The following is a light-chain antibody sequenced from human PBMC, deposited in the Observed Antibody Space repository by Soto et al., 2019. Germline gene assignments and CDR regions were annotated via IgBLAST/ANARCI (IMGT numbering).Light chain of an antibody. V-gene: IGKV3-20*01. J-gene: IGKJ1*01. Sequence: EIWVTQSPGNLAFSPGERATLSCRARQRFPRSLLAWYPQKPGQAPRLLIYATSSRATGIPDRFSGSGSGTDFTLTISRLEPEDFAVYYCQQYAVSHRTFGQGTKVEI. CDR2: ATS. CDR1: QRFPRSL. CDR3: QQYAVSHRT.